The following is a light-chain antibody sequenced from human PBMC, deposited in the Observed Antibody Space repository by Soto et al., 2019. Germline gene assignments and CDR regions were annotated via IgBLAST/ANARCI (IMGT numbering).Light chain of an antibody. J-gene: IGKJ4*02. V-gene: IGKV1-5*03. CDR3: QHYNSYSP. Sequence: DIQMTQSPSTLSASVGDRVTITCRASQTISNLLAWYLQKPGKAPKLLIYKTSTLESGVPSRFSGSGSGTEFTLTISSLQPDDFATYYCQHYNSYSPFGGGTKVEIK. CDR1: QTISNL. CDR2: KTS.